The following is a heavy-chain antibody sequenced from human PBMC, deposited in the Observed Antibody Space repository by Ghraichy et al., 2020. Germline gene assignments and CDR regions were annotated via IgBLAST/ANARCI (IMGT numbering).Heavy chain of an antibody. CDR3: ARRLTTGGDWFDP. D-gene: IGHD4-17*01. V-gene: IGHV1-8*01. Sequence: ASVISCKASGYTFSSDDINWVRQATGQGLEWMGWINPDSGNTGYAQHFKGRVTLTKNTSTNTIYMELNSLRSEDTAVYYCARRLTTGGDWFDPWGQGTLVTVSS. J-gene: IGHJ5*02. CDR1: GYTFSSDD. CDR2: INPDSGNT.